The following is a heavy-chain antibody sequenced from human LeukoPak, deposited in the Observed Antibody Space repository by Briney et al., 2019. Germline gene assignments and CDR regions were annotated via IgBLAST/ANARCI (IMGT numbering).Heavy chain of an antibody. Sequence: SETLSLTCTVSGASINSITYYWGWIRQPPGTGLEWIGSIYYSGSTYYTTSLKSRVTISIDTSKNQFSLKLTSVTTADTAVYYCARGPLIVVVPAAIPRKGMDVWGQGTTVTVSS. J-gene: IGHJ6*02. CDR2: IYYSGST. CDR1: GASINSITYY. V-gene: IGHV4-39*01. CDR3: ARGPLIVVVPAAIPRKGMDV. D-gene: IGHD2-2*02.